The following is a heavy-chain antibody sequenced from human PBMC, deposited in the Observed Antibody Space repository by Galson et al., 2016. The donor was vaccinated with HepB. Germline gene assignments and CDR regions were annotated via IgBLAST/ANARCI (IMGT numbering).Heavy chain of an antibody. CDR1: GFTFNHYA. J-gene: IGHJ4*02. Sequence: SLRLSCAASGFTFNHYALHWVRQAPGKGLEYVSTVSADGFATYYADSVKGRFTISRDNSKNTQYLQMSSLRPEDTALYYCVKDRGCPNCRYDHWGQGALVTVSS. V-gene: IGHV3-64D*06. CDR2: VSADGFAT. D-gene: IGHD1-1*01. CDR3: VKDRGCPNCRYDH.